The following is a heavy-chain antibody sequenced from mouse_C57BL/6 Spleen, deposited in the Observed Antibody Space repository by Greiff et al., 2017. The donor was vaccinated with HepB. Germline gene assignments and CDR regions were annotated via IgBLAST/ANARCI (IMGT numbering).Heavy chain of an antibody. D-gene: IGHD2-1*01. Sequence: EVKVVESGGGLVKPGGSLKLSCAASGFTFSNYTMSWVRQTPEKRLEWVATISGGGGNTYYPDSVKGRFTISRDNAKNTLYLQMSSLRSEDTALYYCARRRGYGNYFDYWGQGTTLTVSS. CDR1: GFTFSNYT. J-gene: IGHJ2*01. V-gene: IGHV5-9*01. CDR2: ISGGGGNT. CDR3: ARRRGYGNYFDY.